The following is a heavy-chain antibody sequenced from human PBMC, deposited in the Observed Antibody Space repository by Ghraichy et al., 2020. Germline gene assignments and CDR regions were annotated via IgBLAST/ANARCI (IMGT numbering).Heavy chain of an antibody. CDR2: ISGSGGST. Sequence: GESLNISCAASGFTFSSYAMSWVRQAPGKGLEWVSAISGSGGSTYYADSVKGRFTISRDNSKNTLYLQMNSLRAEDTAVYYCAKRWEALYGGYFDYWGQGTLVTVSS. V-gene: IGHV3-23*01. CDR1: GFTFSSYA. J-gene: IGHJ4*02. CDR3: AKRWEALYGGYFDY. D-gene: IGHD4-23*01.